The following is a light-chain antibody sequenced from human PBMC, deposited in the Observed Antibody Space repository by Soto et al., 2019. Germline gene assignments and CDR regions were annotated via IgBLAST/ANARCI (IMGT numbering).Light chain of an antibody. CDR1: QSGLHSSNNRNY. Sequence: DIVMTQSPDSLAVSLGERATVNCKSSQSGLHSSNNRNYFAWYQQKPGQPPKLLIYWASTRQSGVPDRFSGSGSGTDFTLTISSLQAEDAAVYYCQQYYTTPHTFGQGTKLEIK. J-gene: IGKJ2*01. CDR2: WAS. CDR3: QQYYTTPHT. V-gene: IGKV4-1*01.